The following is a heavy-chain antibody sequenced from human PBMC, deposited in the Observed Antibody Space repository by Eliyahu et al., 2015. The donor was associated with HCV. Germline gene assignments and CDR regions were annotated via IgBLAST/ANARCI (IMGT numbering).Heavy chain of an antibody. J-gene: IGHJ4*02. Sequence: QVQLVESGGGVVQPGRSLRLSCAASGFTFSNYAMHWVRQAPGKGLEWVAGISYDGSNKYYADSVKGRFTISRDNSKNTLYLQMNSLRAEDTAVYYCAKDLGATITIDYWGQGTLVTVSS. CDR3: AKDLGATITIDY. V-gene: IGHV3-30*18. D-gene: IGHD1-26*01. CDR1: GFTFSNYA. CDR2: ISYDGSNK.